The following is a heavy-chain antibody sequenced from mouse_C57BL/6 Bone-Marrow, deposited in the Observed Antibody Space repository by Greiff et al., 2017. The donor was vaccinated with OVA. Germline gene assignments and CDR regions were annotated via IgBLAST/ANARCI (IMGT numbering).Heavy chain of an antibody. J-gene: IGHJ2*01. CDR1: GFTFSDYY. V-gene: IGHV5-12*01. CDR2: ISNGGGST. Sequence: EVNLVESGGGLVQPGGSLKLSCAASGFTFSDYYMYWVRQTPEKRLEWVAYISNGGGSTYYPDTVKGRFTISRDNAKNTLYLQMSRLKSEDTAMYYCARQDGSSSFDYWGQGTTLTVSS. D-gene: IGHD1-1*01. CDR3: ARQDGSSSFDY.